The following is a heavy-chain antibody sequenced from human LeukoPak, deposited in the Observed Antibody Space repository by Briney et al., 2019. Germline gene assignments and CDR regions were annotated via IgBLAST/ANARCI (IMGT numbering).Heavy chain of an antibody. J-gene: IGHJ4*02. D-gene: IGHD3-22*01. Sequence: PGRSLRLSCAASGFTFSSYAMHWVRQAPGKGLEWVAVISYDGSNKYYADSVKGRFTISRDNSKNTLYLQMNSLRAEDTAVYYCARGGFEPYYYDSSGPQGDWGQGTLVTVSS. CDR1: GFTFSSYA. V-gene: IGHV3-30-3*01. CDR3: ARGGFEPYYYDSSGPQGD. CDR2: ISYDGSNK.